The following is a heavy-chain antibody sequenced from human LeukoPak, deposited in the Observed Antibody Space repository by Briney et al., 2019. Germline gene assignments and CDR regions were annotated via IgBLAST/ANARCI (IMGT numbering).Heavy chain of an antibody. CDR1: GYTFTNYD. V-gene: IGHV1-8*01. CDR3: TRDWTY. CDR2: VNPDSGDT. D-gene: IGHD1-1*01. Sequence: ASVTVSCKTSGYTFTNYDINWVRQASGRGLEWMGWVNPDSGDTGYAQKFQGRLTMITNTSSRMAYMEMTSLTSEDTAVYYCTRDWTYWGPGTLVTVSS. J-gene: IGHJ4*02.